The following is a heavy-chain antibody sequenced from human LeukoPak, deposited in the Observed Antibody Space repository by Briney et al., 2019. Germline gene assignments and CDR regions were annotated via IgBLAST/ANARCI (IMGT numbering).Heavy chain of an antibody. CDR1: GGTFSSYT. D-gene: IGHD3-22*01. CDR2: IIPILGIA. V-gene: IGHV1-69*02. CDR3: ARAYYYDSSGYNFDY. J-gene: IGHJ4*02. Sequence: ASVKVSCRASGGTFSSYTISWVRQAPGQGLEWMGRIIPILGIANYAQKFQGRVTITADKSTSTAYMELSSLRSEDTAVYYCARAYYYDSSGYNFDYWGQGTLVTVSS.